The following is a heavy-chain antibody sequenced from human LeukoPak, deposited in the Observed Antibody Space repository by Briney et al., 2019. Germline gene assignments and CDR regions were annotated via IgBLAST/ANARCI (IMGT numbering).Heavy chain of an antibody. V-gene: IGHV3-53*01. J-gene: IGHJ3*02. Sequence: PGGSLRLSCAASGFTVSYNYMSWVRQTPGNGLEWVSSIYRGGDTYYTDSVGGRFTISRDNSDNTLYLQMNSLRAEDTALYYCAKGNYGSGSLYIGDAFDIWGQGTMVTVSS. CDR1: GFTVSYNY. CDR2: IYRGGDT. D-gene: IGHD3-10*01. CDR3: AKGNYGSGSLYIGDAFDI.